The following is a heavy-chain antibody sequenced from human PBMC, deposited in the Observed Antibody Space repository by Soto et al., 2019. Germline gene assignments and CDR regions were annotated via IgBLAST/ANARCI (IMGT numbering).Heavy chain of an antibody. CDR3: ATGRVVPAAHNWFDP. CDR2: ISAYNGET. J-gene: IGHJ5*02. Sequence: GASVKVSCKASGYTFTSYGISWVRQAPGQGLEWMGWISAYNGETIYAQKFQGRVTMTEDTSTDTAYMELSSLRSEDTAVYYCATGRVVPAAHNWFDPWGQGTLVTVSS. D-gene: IGHD2-2*01. V-gene: IGHV1-18*01. CDR1: GYTFTSYG.